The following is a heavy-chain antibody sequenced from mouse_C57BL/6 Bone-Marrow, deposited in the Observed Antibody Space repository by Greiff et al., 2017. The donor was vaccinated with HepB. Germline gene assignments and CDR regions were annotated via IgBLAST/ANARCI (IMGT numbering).Heavy chain of an antibody. V-gene: IGHV1-5*01. Sequence: EVQLQQSGTVLARPGASVKMSCKTSGYTFTSYWMHWVKQRPGQGLEWIGAIYPGNSDTSYNQKFKGKAKLTAVTSASTAYMELSSLTNEDSAVYYCTRGVVYYGSSYDYYAMDYWGQGTSVTVSS. D-gene: IGHD1-1*01. CDR1: GYTFTSYW. CDR3: TRGVVYYGSSYDYYAMDY. J-gene: IGHJ4*01. CDR2: IYPGNSDT.